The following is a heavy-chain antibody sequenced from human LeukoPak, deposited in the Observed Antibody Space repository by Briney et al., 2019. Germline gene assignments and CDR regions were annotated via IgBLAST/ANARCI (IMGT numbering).Heavy chain of an antibody. D-gene: IGHD3-9*01. CDR1: GGSISSYY. J-gene: IGHJ5*02. CDR2: IYYSGST. V-gene: IGHV4-59*06. CDR3: ARADHGRYFDWLLKVNWFDP. Sequence: PSETLSLTCTVSGGSISSYYWSWIRQPAGKGLEWIGYIYYSGSTYYNPSLKSPVTISVDTSKNQFSLKLSSVTATDTAVYYCARADHGRYFDWLLKVNWFDPWGQGTLVTVSS.